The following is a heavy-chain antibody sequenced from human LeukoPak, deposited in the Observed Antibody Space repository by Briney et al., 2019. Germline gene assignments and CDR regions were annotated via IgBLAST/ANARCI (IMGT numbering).Heavy chain of an antibody. Sequence: SETVSLTCTVSGCSISSSSYYWGWIRQPPGKGLEWIGSIFYSGDTYFNASLKSRVTISVGTSENHFSLKLSSVTSADTAVYYCARQSSGGGLFDYWGQGTLVTVSS. CDR3: ARQSSGGGLFDY. D-gene: IGHD6-19*01. CDR1: GCSISSSSYY. CDR2: IFYSGDT. V-gene: IGHV4-39*01. J-gene: IGHJ4*02.